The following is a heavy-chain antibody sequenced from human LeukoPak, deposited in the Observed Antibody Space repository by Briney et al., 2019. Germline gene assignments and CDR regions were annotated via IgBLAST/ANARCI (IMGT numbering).Heavy chain of an antibody. V-gene: IGHV4-31*02. CDR3: ASTMVRGVIITPFFDY. J-gene: IGHJ4*02. Sequence: IYYSGSTYYNPSLKSRVTISVDTSKNQFSLNLTSVTAADTAVYYCASTMVRGVIITPFFDYWGQGTLVTVSS. D-gene: IGHD3-10*01. CDR2: IYYSGST.